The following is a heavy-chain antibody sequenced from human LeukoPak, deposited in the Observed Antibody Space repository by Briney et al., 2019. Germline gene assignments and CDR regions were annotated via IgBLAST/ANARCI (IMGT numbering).Heavy chain of an antibody. V-gene: IGHV3-74*01. Sequence: WVSRINSDGSITNYADSVKGRFTISRDNAKNTLDLQMNSLRAEDTAVYYCVTAVTGTPYWGQGTLVTVSS. CDR3: VTAVTGTPY. D-gene: IGHD6-19*01. J-gene: IGHJ4*02. CDR2: INSDGSIT.